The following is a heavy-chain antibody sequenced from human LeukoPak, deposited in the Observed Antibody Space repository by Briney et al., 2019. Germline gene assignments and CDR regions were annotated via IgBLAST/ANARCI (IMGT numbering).Heavy chain of an antibody. CDR2: ISTDNSYR. J-gene: IGHJ4*02. CDR3: ARDVSLDF. V-gene: IGHV3-21*06. Sequence: GGSLRLSCAASGFSLSSYSMNWIRQAPGKGLEWVSSISTDNSYRHYADSVKGRFTISRDNPKNSLYLQMNTLGAEDTAVYYCARDVSLDFRGQGTLVTVSS. CDR1: GFSLSSYS.